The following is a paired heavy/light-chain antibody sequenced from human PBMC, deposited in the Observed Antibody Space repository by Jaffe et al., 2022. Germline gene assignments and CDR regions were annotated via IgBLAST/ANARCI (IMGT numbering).Light chain of an antibody. J-gene: IGKJ2*01. CDR2: DAS. CDR3: QQFNSYPQGNT. V-gene: IGKV1-13*02. Sequence: AIQLTQSPSSLSASVGDRVTITCRASQGISSALAWYQQKPGKAPKLLIYDASSLESGVPSRFSGSGSGTDFTLTISSLQPEDFATYYCQQFNSYPQGNTFGQGTKLEIK. CDR1: QGISSA.
Heavy chain of an antibody. CDR1: GFTFSSYA. J-gene: IGHJ4*02. CDR2: ISGSGGST. V-gene: IGHV3-23*01. D-gene: IGHD3-3*01. Sequence: EVQLLESGGGLVQPGGSLRLSCAASGFTFSSYAMSWVRQAPGKGLEWVSAISGSGGSTYYADSVKGRFTISRDNSKNTLYLQMNSLRAEDTAVYYCAKVFQRAFWSGYYLPDGPYYFDYWGQGTLVTVSS. CDR3: AKVFQRAFWSGYYLPDGPYYFDY.